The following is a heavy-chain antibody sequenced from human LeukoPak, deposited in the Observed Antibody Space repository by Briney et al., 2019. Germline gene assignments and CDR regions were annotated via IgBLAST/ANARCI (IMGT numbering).Heavy chain of an antibody. V-gene: IGHV1-18*03. Sequence: ASVKVSCKASGYTFTSYGISWVRQAPGQGLEWMGWISAYNGNTNYAQKLQGRVTMTTDTPASTAYMELSSLRSEDMAVYYCARVSRDGYPSGFDYWGQGTLVTVSS. CDR3: ARVSRDGYPSGFDY. CDR1: GYTFTSYG. J-gene: IGHJ4*02. D-gene: IGHD5-24*01. CDR2: ISAYNGNT.